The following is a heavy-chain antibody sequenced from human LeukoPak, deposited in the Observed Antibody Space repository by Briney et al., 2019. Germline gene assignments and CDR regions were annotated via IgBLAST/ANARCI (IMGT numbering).Heavy chain of an antibody. CDR1: GGSHRSSRYH. Sequence: SEAVSLTCTVSGGSHRSSRYHSRWLRQPPGRGVEGVGSTYYSGSTYYNPSLKSRVTISVDTSKNQFSLKLSSVTAADTAVYYCARGYYDSSGYYSRGEFDSWGQGTLVTVSS. CDR3: ARGYYDSSGYYSRGEFDS. CDR2: TYYSGST. V-gene: IGHV4-39*07. D-gene: IGHD3-22*01. J-gene: IGHJ4*02.